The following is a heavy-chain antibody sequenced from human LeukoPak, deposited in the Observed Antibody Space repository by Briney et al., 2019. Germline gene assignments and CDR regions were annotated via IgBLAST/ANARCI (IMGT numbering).Heavy chain of an antibody. CDR3: ARERTAAADY. CDR2: ISSTGGTT. V-gene: IGHV3-23*01. CDR1: GITFSSYG. D-gene: IGHD6-13*01. Sequence: GGTLRLSCAASGITFSSYGMSWVRQAPGKGLEWVSSISSTGGTTYYADSVKGRFTISRDNSKNTLYLQMNSLRAEDTAVYYCARERTAAADYWGQGTLVTVSS. J-gene: IGHJ4*02.